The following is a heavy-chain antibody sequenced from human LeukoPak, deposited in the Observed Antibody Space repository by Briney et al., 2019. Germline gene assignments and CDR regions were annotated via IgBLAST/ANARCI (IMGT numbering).Heavy chain of an antibody. CDR1: GFTISIKY. CDR2: VYSGGSK. CDR3: ARGVFPWYFDL. V-gene: IGHV3-66*01. Sequence: GGSLRLSCAASGFTISIKYMSWLRHAPGKTLERVSIVYSGGSKYYADSVKGRFTMSRDNAENMVYLQMKDLRAEDTAVCYCARGVFPWYFDLWGRGTLVTVSS. J-gene: IGHJ2*01.